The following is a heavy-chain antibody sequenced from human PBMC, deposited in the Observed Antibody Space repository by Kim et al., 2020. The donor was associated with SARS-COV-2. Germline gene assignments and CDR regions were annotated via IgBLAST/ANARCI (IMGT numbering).Heavy chain of an antibody. CDR1: GGSFSGYY. CDR3: ARGRIVVVPALSLHYYGMDV. CDR2: INHSGST. V-gene: IGHV4-34*01. Sequence: SETLSLTCAVYGGSFSGYYWSWIRQPPGKGLEWIGEINHSGSTNYNPSLKSRVTISVDTSKNQFSLKLSSVTAADTAVYYCARGRIVVVPALSLHYYGMDVWGQGTTVTVSS. J-gene: IGHJ6*02. D-gene: IGHD2-2*01.